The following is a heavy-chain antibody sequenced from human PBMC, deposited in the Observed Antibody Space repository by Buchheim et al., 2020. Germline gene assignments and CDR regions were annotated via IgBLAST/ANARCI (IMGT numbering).Heavy chain of an antibody. CDR2: IYYSGSN. V-gene: IGHV4-31*03. CDR1: GGSISSGGSS. CDR3: ASSRGGYEVDY. Sequence: QVQLQESGPGLVTPSQTLSLTCTVPGGSISSGGSSWSWIRQHPGKGLEWIGYIYYSGSNYYNPSLKSRVTISVDTSKNQFSLKLSSVTAADTAVYYRASSRGGYEVDYWGQGTL. D-gene: IGHD3-22*01. J-gene: IGHJ4*02.